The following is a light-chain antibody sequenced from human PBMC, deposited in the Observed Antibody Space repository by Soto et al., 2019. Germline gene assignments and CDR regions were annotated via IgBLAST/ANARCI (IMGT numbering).Light chain of an antibody. CDR2: GAS. CDR1: QSVSSNY. J-gene: IGKJ1*01. CDR3: QRYGSSPTWT. Sequence: ESVLTQSPGTLSLSPGERATLSCRASQSVSSNYLAWYQQKPGQAPRLLIYGASTRATGIPDRFSGSGSGTDLALTVSRLEPEDSAVYYCQRYGSSPTWTFGQGTKVEI. V-gene: IGKV3-20*01.